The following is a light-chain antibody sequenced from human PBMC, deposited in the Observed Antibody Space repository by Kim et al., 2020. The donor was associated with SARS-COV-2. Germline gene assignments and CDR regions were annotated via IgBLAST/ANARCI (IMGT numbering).Light chain of an antibody. J-gene: IGKJ1*01. V-gene: IGKV1-39*01. CDR2: AAS. Sequence: ASGGAGVATACRASQKSSSCLIWYQPKPGEAPNLLIYAASSLQRGVPSRFSGSGAGTDLTLPIISLQPQDFATYYFQQRYTTEWTFGHGTKVDIK. CDR1: QKSSSC. CDR3: QQRYTTEWT.